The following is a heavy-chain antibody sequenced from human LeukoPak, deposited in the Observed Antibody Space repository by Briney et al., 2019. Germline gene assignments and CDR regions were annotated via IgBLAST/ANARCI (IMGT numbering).Heavy chain of an antibody. V-gene: IGHV3-23*01. D-gene: IGHD2-8*01. J-gene: IGHJ3*02. CDR3: AKDLYPDAFDI. Sequence: GGSLRLSCAASGFTFSPYSVNWVRQAPGKGLEWVSAISGSGGSTYYADSVKGRFTISRDNSKNTLYLQMNSLRAEDTAVYYCAKDLYPDAFDIWGQGTMVTVSS. CDR2: ISGSGGST. CDR1: GFTFSPYS.